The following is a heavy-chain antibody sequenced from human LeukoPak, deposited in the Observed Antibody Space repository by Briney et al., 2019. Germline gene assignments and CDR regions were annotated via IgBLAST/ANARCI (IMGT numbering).Heavy chain of an antibody. V-gene: IGHV3-23*01. CDR2: ISGSGGST. CDR1: GFTFSSYA. Sequence: PGGSLRLSCAASGFTFSSYAMSWVRQAPGKGLEWVSAISGSGGSTYYADSVKGRFTISRDNSKNTLYLQMNSLRAEDTAVYYCAKVLCSSGFGGFQYYFDYWGQGTLVTVSS. CDR3: AKVLCSSGFGGFQYYFDY. D-gene: IGHD3-10*01. J-gene: IGHJ4*02.